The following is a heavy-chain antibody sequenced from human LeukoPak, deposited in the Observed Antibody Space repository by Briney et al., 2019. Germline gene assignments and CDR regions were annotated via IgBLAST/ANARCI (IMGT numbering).Heavy chain of an antibody. CDR2: IYHSGST. CDR1: GGSISSYY. J-gene: IGHJ6*02. CDR3: ARALIAAAGTAYYYYGMDV. V-gene: IGHV4-59*01. Sequence: SETLSLTCTVSGGSISSYYWSWIRQPPGKGLEWIGYIYHSGSTNYNPSLKSRVTISVDTSKNQFSLKLSSVTAADTAVYYCARALIAAAGTAYYYYGMDVWGQGTTVTVSS. D-gene: IGHD6-13*01.